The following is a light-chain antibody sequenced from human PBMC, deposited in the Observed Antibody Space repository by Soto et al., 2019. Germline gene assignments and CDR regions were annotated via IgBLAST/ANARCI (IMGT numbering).Light chain of an antibody. CDR2: SAS. J-gene: IGKJ2*01. CDR3: KQYGSTPYT. Sequence: IVLTQSPGTLSLSPGERATLSCRASQSVANSYLAWYQQRPGQAPRLLIYSASSRATDAPDRFSGSESGTDFTLTITRLEPEDFAVYYCKQYGSTPYTFGQGTKLEIK. V-gene: IGKV3-20*01. CDR1: QSVANSY.